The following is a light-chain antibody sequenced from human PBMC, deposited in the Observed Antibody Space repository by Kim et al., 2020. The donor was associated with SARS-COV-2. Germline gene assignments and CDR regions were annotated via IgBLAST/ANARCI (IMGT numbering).Light chain of an antibody. CDR2: QDS. CDR3: QAWDSSTVV. V-gene: IGLV3-1*01. Sequence: VSPGQQASITCSGDKLGDKYACWYQQKPGQSPVLVIYQDSKRPSGIPERFSGSNSGNTATLTISGTQAMDEADYYCQAWDSSTVVFGGGTQLTVL. CDR1: KLGDKY. J-gene: IGLJ2*01.